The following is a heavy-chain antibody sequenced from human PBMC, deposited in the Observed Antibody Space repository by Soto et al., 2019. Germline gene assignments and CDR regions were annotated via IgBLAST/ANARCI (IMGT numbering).Heavy chain of an antibody. CDR2: IHNSGST. CDR1: GGSISSSAYY. D-gene: IGHD2-2*01. CDR3: ERPGVTRLSFDF. Sequence: ETLSLTCTVSGGSISSSAYYWGWIRQSPGRGLEWIGIIHNSGSTYYNSSLKSRVTISVDTSNNHFSLRLSSMTAADTAVYFCERPGVTRLSFDFWGQGSLVTVSS. V-gene: IGHV4-39*02. J-gene: IGHJ4*02.